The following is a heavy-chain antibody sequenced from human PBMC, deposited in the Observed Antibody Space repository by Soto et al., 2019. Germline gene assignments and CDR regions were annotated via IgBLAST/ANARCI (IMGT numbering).Heavy chain of an antibody. CDR2: ISAYNGNT. J-gene: IGHJ3*02. V-gene: IGHV1-18*04. D-gene: IGHD3-22*01. CDR3: ARYVPYYYDSSGYGLGDAFDI. Sequence: GASVKVSCKASGYTFTSYGISWVRQAPGQGLEWMGWISAYNGNTNYAQKLQGRVTMTTDTSTSTAYMELRSLRSDDTAVYYCARYVPYYYDSSGYGLGDAFDIWGQGTMVTVSS. CDR1: GYTFTSYG.